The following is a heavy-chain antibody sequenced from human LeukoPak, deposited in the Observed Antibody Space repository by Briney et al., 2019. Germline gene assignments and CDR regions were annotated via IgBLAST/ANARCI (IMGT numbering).Heavy chain of an antibody. CDR3: ARTDYGDRPSDY. J-gene: IGHJ4*02. D-gene: IGHD4-17*01. CDR1: GYTFTNSG. V-gene: IGHV1-18*01. CDR2: INPYNGQT. Sequence: ASVRVSCKASGYTFTNSGLIWVRQARGQGLEWMGWINPYNGQTNYAQNLQDRVTMTTDTSTNTAYMELRSLRSDDTAVYYCARTDYGDRPSDYWGQGTLVTVSS.